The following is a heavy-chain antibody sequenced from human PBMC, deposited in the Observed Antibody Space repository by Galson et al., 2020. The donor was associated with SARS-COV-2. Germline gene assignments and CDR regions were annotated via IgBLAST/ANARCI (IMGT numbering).Heavy chain of an antibody. D-gene: IGHD5-12*01. V-gene: IGHV3-9*01. CDR1: GFTFDDYA. CDR2: ISWNSGSI. J-gene: IGHJ3*02. CDR3: AKAPSDGYAMGLGFDI. Sequence: GGSLRLSCAASGFTFDDYAMHWVRQAPGKGLEWVSGISWNSGSIGYADSVKGRFTISRDNAKNSLYLQMNSLRAEDTALYYCAKAPSDGYAMGLGFDIWGQGTMVTVSS.